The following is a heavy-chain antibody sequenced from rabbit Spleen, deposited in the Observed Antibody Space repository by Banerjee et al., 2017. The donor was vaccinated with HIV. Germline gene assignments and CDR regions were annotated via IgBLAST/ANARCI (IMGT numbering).Heavy chain of an antibody. J-gene: IGHJ4*01. V-gene: IGHV1S40*01. CDR2: IDGDDGNT. Sequence: QSLEESGGDLVKPGASLALTCKASGFTISSSDYMCWVRQAPGKGLEWIACIDGDDGNTYYASWAKGRFTGSKTSSTTVTLEMTSLTAADTATYFCARDGHGGPYLYAGNSWGQGPWSPS. CDR1: GFTISSSDY. CDR3: ARDGHGGPYLYAGNS. D-gene: IGHD4-2*01.